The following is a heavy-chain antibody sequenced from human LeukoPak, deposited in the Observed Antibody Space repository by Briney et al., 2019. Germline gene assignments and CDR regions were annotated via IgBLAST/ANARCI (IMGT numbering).Heavy chain of an antibody. CDR2: INPSGGST. J-gene: IGHJ5*02. D-gene: IGHD1-7*01. CDR1: GYTFTSYY. CDR3: ARDPLITATTIWFDP. V-gene: IGHV1-46*01. Sequence: ASVKVSCKASGYTFTSYYIHWVRQAPGQGLEWMGIINPSGGSTRYAQKFQGRVTMTRDTSTKTVYMGMSSLRSEDTAVYYCARDPLITATTIWFDPWGQGTLVTVSS.